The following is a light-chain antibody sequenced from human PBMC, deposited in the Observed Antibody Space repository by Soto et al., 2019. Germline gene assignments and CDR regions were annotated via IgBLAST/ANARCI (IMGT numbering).Light chain of an antibody. CDR3: QLVNGDPHT. J-gene: IGKJ2*01. CDR2: AAS. CDR1: QYISSH. Sequence: DVQLTQSPTFLSASVGDRVTITCRASQYISSHLAWYQQIPGQGHKLLIYAASTLQSGVPSRFSGSGTGTEYTLAISSLQPEDFATYCCQLVNGDPHTFGQGTKREIK. V-gene: IGKV1-9*01.